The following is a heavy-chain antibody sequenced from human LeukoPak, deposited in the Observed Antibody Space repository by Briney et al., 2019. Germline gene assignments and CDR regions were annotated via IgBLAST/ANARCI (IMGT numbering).Heavy chain of an antibody. CDR2: ISGSGGST. CDR3: AKGNYYYYYGMDV. Sequence: GGSLRLSCAASGFTFSSYAMSWVRQAPGKGLEWVSAISGSGGSTYYADSVKGRFTISRDNAKNSLYLQMNSLRAEDTALYYCAKGNYYYYYGMDVWGQGTTVTVSS. V-gene: IGHV3-23*01. J-gene: IGHJ6*02. CDR1: GFTFSSYA.